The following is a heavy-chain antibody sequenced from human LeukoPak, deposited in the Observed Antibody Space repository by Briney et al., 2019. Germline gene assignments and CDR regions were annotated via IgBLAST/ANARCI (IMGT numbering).Heavy chain of an antibody. CDR2: IGSSGIHI. J-gene: IGHJ2*01. CDR3: AKITASGQWNFDL. Sequence: GGSLRLSCTASESTFSSYGMSWVRQTPGKGLERVSSIGSSGIHIYYADSLKGRFTISRDNAKNSLYLQMNGLRAEDTAVYYCAKITASGQWNFDLWGRGTLVTVSS. V-gene: IGHV3-21*01. CDR1: ESTFSSYG. D-gene: IGHD6-25*01.